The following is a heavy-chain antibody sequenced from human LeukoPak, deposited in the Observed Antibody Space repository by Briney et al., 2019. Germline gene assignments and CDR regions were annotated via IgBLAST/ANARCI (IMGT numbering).Heavy chain of an antibody. CDR1: GFTFDDYA. CDR3: AKGSYYDSSGSFYFDY. Sequence: GGSLRLSCAASGFTFDDYAMHWVRQAPGKGLEWVSGISGSGDNTYYADSVKGRFTISRDNSKNMLYVQVNSLGTEDTAAYYCAKGSYYDSSGSFYFDYWGQGTLVTVSS. J-gene: IGHJ4*02. CDR2: ISGSGDNT. V-gene: IGHV3-23*01. D-gene: IGHD3-22*01.